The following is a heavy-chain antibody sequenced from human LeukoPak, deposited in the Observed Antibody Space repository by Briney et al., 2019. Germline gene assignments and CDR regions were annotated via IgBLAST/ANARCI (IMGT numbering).Heavy chain of an antibody. J-gene: IGHJ4*02. CDR1: GYTFTGYF. Sequence: GASVKVSCKASGYTFTGYFMHWVRQAPGQGLEWMGWINPNSGGTNYAQKFQGRVTMTRDTSISAAYMELSRLRSDDTAVYYCARAGYGSTTPFDYWGQGTLVTVSS. CDR2: INPNSGGT. D-gene: IGHD2/OR15-2a*01. V-gene: IGHV1-2*02. CDR3: ARAGYGSTTPFDY.